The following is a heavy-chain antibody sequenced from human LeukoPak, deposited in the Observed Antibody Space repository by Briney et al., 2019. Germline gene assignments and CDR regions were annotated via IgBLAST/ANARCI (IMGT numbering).Heavy chain of an antibody. D-gene: IGHD3-10*01. CDR1: GFTFSSYG. J-gene: IGHJ6*03. Sequence: GGSLRLSCAASGFTFSSYGMHWVRQAPGKGLEWVAVIWYDGSNKYYADSVKGRFTISRDNFKNTLYLQMNSLRAEDAAVYYCARCARGVMGYYYMDVWGKGTTVTVSS. V-gene: IGHV3-33*01. CDR3: ARCARGVMGYYYMDV. CDR2: IWYDGSNK.